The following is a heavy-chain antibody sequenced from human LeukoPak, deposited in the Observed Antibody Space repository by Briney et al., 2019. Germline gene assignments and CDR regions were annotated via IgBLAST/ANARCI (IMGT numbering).Heavy chain of an antibody. CDR2: ISSSGSTI. J-gene: IGHJ4*02. CDR1: GFTFSCYE. Sequence: GGSLRLSCAASGFTFSCYEMNWVRQAPGKGLEWVSYISSSGSTIYYADSVKGRFTISRDNAKNSLYLQMNSLRAEDTAVYYCARVRDGYNPDYWGQGTLVTVSS. D-gene: IGHD5-24*01. CDR3: ARVRDGYNPDY. V-gene: IGHV3-48*03.